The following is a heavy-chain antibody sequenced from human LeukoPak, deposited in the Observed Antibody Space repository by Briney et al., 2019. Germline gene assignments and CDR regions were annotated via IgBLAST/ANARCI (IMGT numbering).Heavy chain of an antibody. CDR3: ARLRYYGMDV. V-gene: IGHV3-11*01. Sequence: GGSLRLSCAASGFTFTDYFMNWIRQAPGKGLEWVSSISISGSTIYYADSVKGRFTISRDNAKNSLYLQMNSLRAEDTAVYYCARLRYYGMDVWGQGTTVTVSS. J-gene: IGHJ6*02. CDR1: GFTFTDYF. CDR2: ISISGSTI.